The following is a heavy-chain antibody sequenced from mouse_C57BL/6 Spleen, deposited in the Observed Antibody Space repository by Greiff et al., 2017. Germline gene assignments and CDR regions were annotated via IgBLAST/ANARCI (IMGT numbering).Heavy chain of an antibody. D-gene: IGHD1-1*01. J-gene: IGHJ2*01. CDR3: ARGTTDYFDY. Sequence: DVQLQESGPGMVKPSQSLSLTCTVTGYSITSGYDWHWIRHFPGNKLEWMGYISYSGSTNYNPSLKSRISITHDTSKNHFFLKLNSVTTEDTATYYCARGTTDYFDYWGQGTTLTVSS. CDR1: GYSITSGYD. V-gene: IGHV3-1*01. CDR2: ISYSGST.